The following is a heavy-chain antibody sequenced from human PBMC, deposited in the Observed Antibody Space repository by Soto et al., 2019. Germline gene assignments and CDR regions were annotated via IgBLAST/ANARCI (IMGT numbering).Heavy chain of an antibody. Sequence: GASVKVSCTASGYALTNYAVHWVRQAPGQRLEWMGWINPGNANTKYSQKFQGRVTITRDTSASTAYMELSSLRSEDTAVYYCARAEYYYDRSGHYPPFFDYWGQGTLVTVSS. CDR2: INPGNANT. CDR3: ARAEYYYDRSGHYPPFFDY. J-gene: IGHJ4*02. CDR1: GYALTNYA. D-gene: IGHD3-22*01. V-gene: IGHV1-3*01.